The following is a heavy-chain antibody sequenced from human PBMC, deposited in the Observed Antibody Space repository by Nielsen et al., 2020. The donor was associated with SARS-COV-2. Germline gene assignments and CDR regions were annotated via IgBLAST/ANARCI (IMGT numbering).Heavy chain of an antibody. CDR1: GFTFRSYA. CDR3: AKGSDFTGFDS. CDR2: FSDNDGRT. V-gene: IGHV3-23*01. D-gene: IGHD1-14*01. Sequence: GESLKISCAASGFTFRSYAMHWVRQAPGKGLEWVSTFSDNDGRTYHADSVKGRFTISRDNSNSTLFLQMNSLSVEDTALYYCAKGSDFTGFDSWCRGTRVTVSS. J-gene: IGHJ4*02.